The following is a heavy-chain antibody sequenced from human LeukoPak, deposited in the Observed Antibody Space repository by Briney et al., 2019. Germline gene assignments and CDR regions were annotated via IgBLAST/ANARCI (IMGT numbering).Heavy chain of an antibody. Sequence: GASVKVSCKASGYTLTSYYMHWVRQAPGQGLEWMGIINPTVGDTIYAQKFQGRVTMTRDMSTSTVYMDLSSLRSDDTAVYYCARYGFSSSWQGGWHAFDIWGQGTMVTVSS. V-gene: IGHV1-46*01. CDR1: GYTLTSYY. CDR2: INPTVGDT. CDR3: ARYGFSSSWQGGWHAFDI. D-gene: IGHD6-13*01. J-gene: IGHJ3*02.